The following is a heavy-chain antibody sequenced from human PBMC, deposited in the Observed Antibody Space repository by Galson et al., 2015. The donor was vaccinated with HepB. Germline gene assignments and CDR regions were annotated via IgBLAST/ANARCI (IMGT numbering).Heavy chain of an antibody. CDR1: GFTVSSNY. Sequence: SLRLSCAASGFTVSSNYMSWVRQAPGKGLEWVSVIYSGGSTYYADSVKGRFTISRDSSKNTLYLQMNSLRAEDTAVYYCARRYCTNGVCYNNWFDPWGQGTLVTVSS. D-gene: IGHD2-8*01. V-gene: IGHV3-53*01. CDR2: IYSGGST. CDR3: ARRYCTNGVCYNNWFDP. J-gene: IGHJ5*02.